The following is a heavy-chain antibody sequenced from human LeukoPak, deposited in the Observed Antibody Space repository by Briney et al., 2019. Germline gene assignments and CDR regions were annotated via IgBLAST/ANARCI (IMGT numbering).Heavy chain of an antibody. CDR2: ISGSGGST. J-gene: IGHJ4*02. CDR1: GFTFSSYA. V-gene: IGHV3-23*01. Sequence: GGSLRLSCAASGFTFSSYAMSWVRQAPGKGLEWVSAISGSGGSTYYADSVKGRFTISRDNSKNTLYLQMNSLRAEDRAVYYCAKDDYYVWGSYPFDYWGQGTLVTVSS. CDR3: AKDDYYVWGSYPFDY. D-gene: IGHD3-16*01.